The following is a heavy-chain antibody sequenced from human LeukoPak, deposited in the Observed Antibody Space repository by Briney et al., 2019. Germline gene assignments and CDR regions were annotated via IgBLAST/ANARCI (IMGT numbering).Heavy chain of an antibody. V-gene: IGHV4-39*01. CDR3: ASYHQGDYYDSSGTFDY. D-gene: IGHD3-22*01. J-gene: IGHJ4*02. CDR1: GGSVSSSRYY. CDR2: IYYTGST. Sequence: PSETLSLTCPVSGGSVSSSRYYWGWIRQPPGKGLEWIGSIYYTGSTYYKPSLKSRVTISVDASKNQISLKLSSVTAADTAVYYCASYHQGDYYDSSGTFDYWGQGTLVTVSS.